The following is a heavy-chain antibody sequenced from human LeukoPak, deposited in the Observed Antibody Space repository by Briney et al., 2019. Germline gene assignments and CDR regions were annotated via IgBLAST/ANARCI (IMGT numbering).Heavy chain of an antibody. D-gene: IGHD3-3*01. V-gene: IGHV4-34*01. CDR2: INHSGST. CDR1: GGSFSGYY. J-gene: IGHJ6*03. Sequence: KPSETLSLTCAVYGGSFSGYYWSWIRQPPGKGLDWIGEINHSGSTNHNPSLKSRVTISVDTSKNQFSLKLSSVTAADTAVYYCARVSGYYDFWSGYYTRYYYYYMDVWGKGTTVTVSS. CDR3: ARVSGYYDFWSGYYTRYYYYYMDV.